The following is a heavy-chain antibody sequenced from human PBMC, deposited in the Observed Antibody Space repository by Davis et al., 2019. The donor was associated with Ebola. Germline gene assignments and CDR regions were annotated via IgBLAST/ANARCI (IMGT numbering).Heavy chain of an antibody. Sequence: AASVKVSCKAAGYTFSGYGITWVRQAPGQGLEWMGWISGYNGNTNYAEKFQGRVTMTTDTSTSTAYMELRSLKFDDTAVYYCARDFNRVPAFYWGQGTLVTVSS. J-gene: IGHJ4*02. CDR2: ISGYNGNT. CDR1: GYTFSGYG. D-gene: IGHD1-14*01. V-gene: IGHV1-18*01. CDR3: ARDFNRVPAFY.